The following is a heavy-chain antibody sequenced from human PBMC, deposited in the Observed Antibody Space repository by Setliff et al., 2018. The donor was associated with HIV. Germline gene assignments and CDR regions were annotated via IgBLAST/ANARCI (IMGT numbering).Heavy chain of an antibody. CDR3: AILDSGFDH. V-gene: IGHV5-51*01. D-gene: IGHD3-10*01. J-gene: IGHJ4*02. CDR2: IYPDDSDS. Sequence: GESLTISCQASGYTFTSHWIGWVRQMSGKGLEWMGVIYPDDSDSRYSPSFRGQVTISVDKSINTAYLYWRNLKASDSAIYYCAILDSGFDHWGQGTRVTVS. CDR1: GYTFTSHW.